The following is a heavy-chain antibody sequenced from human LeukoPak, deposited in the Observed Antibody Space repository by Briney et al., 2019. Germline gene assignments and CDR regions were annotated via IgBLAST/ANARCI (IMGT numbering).Heavy chain of an antibody. CDR2: IYSGGRT. CDR1: AFTVSRNY. CDR3: ARGTSGTTAYYYYMDV. Sequence: GGSLTLSSAAAAFTVSRNYMNWVRQAPGKGLEWVSVIYSGGRTYYADSVKGRLTISRDNSKNILYLQMNSLRAEDTAVYYCARGTSGTTAYYYYMDVWGTGTTVTLSS. J-gene: IGHJ6*03. D-gene: IGHD1-1*01. V-gene: IGHV3-53*01.